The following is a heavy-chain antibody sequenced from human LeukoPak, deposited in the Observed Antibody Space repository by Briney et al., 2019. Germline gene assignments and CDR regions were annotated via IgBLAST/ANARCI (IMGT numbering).Heavy chain of an antibody. CDR1: GFTFSSYS. V-gene: IGHV3-30*03. CDR3: ARGRGLTGTSRYYFDY. CDR2: ISYDGSNK. Sequence: PGGSLRLSCAASGFTFSSYSMNWVRQAPGKGLEWVALISYDGSNKYYADSVKGRFTISRDNSKNTLYLQMNSLRAEDTAVYYCARGRGLTGTSRYYFDYWGQGTLVTVSS. D-gene: IGHD1-20*01. J-gene: IGHJ4*02.